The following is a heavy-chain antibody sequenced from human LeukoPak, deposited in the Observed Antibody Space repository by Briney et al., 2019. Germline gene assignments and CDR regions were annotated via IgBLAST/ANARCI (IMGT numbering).Heavy chain of an antibody. D-gene: IGHD5-12*01. CDR1: GGTFSRYA. V-gene: IGHV1-69*05. CDR2: IIPIFGTA. J-gene: IGHJ3*02. Sequence: HAASVKVSCKASGGTFSRYAISWVRQAPGQGLEWMGRIIPIFGTANYAQKFQGRVTITTDESTSTAYMELSSLRSEDTAVYYCARDLVATIVAPDAFDIWGQGTMVTVSS. CDR3: ARDLVATIVAPDAFDI.